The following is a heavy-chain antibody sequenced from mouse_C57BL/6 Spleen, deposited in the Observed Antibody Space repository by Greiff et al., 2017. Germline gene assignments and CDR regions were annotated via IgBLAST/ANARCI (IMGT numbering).Heavy chain of an antibody. CDR2: INPNNGGT. Sequence: EVKLQQSGPELVKPGASVKISCKASGYTFTDYYMNWVKQSHGKSLEWIGDINPNNGGTSYNQKFKGKATLTEDKSSSTSYMALRSLTSEDSAVYYCERMGDDYSDYWGQGTTLTVSS. D-gene: IGHD2-4*01. V-gene: IGHV1-26*01. CDR3: ERMGDDYSDY. J-gene: IGHJ2*01. CDR1: GYTFTDYY.